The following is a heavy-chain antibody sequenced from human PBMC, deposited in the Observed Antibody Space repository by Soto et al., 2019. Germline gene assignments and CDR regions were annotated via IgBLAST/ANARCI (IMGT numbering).Heavy chain of an antibody. CDR1: GDTFNDYY. CDR3: ARESGGATATLDYYYFYMDV. CDR2: INPNGGVT. D-gene: IGHD5-12*01. Sequence: QVQLVQSGAEVKKPGASVTVSCRSSGDTFNDYYIHWVRQAPGQGLEWMGWINPNGGVTKYAQKFQGWASRTRETSIRTVYMELRRLRSDDTAVYYCARESGGATATLDYYYFYMDVWGTGTTVTVSS. J-gene: IGHJ6*03. V-gene: IGHV1-2*04.